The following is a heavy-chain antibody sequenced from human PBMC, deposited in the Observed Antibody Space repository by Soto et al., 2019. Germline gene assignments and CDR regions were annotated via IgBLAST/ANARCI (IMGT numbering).Heavy chain of an antibody. J-gene: IGHJ6*02. Sequence: QVQLVESGGGVVQPGRSLRLSCAVSGFTFSNYGIHWVRQAPGKGLEWVSVISYDGSNKYYADSVKGRFTISRDNSKNRLYLQMNSLRVEDTAVYYCAKERYGSSYYSYYAMDVWGQGTTVTVSS. V-gene: IGHV3-30*18. CDR3: AKERYGSSYYSYYAMDV. CDR1: GFTFSNYG. CDR2: ISYDGSNK. D-gene: IGHD3-10*01.